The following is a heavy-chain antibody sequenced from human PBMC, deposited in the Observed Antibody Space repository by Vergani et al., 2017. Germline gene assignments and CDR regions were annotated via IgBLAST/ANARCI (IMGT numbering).Heavy chain of an antibody. V-gene: IGHV5-51*03. Sequence: EVQLVQSGAEVKKPGESLKISCKGSGYSFTSYWIGWVRQMPGKGLEWMGIIYPGDSDIRYSPSFQGQVTISADKSISTAYLQWSSLKASDTAMYYCASHSSSSGSNYYYYMDVWGKGTTVTVSS. CDR2: IYPGDSDI. CDR3: ASHSSSSGSNYYYYMDV. CDR1: GYSFTSYW. D-gene: IGHD6-6*01. J-gene: IGHJ6*03.